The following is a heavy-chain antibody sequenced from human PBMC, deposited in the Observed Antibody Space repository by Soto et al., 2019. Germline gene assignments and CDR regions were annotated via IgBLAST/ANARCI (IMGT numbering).Heavy chain of an antibody. CDR2: ISSSSTYI. J-gene: IGHJ4*02. CDR3: ARDLHYETSGFAY. D-gene: IGHD3-22*01. CDR1: GFTFSDYN. V-gene: IGHV3-21*01. Sequence: PGGSLRLSSAAAGFTFSDYNMNWVRQAPGKGLEWISSISSSSTYIYYGDSVKGRFTISRNNAKSSLYLQMNSLRAEDTAVYYCARDLHYETSGFAYWGQGTQVTVSS.